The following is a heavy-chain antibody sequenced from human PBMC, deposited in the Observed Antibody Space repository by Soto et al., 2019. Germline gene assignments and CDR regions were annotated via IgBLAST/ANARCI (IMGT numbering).Heavy chain of an antibody. CDR3: TRAWNGIGDY. Sequence: GGSLRLSCAASGFTFSSFWMHWVRQAPGKGLVWVSRINSDGTTTNYADSVKGRFTISRDNAKNTLYLQMDSLRAEDTAVYYCTRAWNGIGDYWGQGTLVTVSS. CDR1: GFTFSSFW. V-gene: IGHV3-74*01. D-gene: IGHD1-1*01. CDR2: INSDGTTT. J-gene: IGHJ4*02.